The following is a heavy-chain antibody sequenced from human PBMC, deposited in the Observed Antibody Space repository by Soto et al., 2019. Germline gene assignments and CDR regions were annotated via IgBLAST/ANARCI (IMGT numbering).Heavy chain of an antibody. J-gene: IGHJ3*02. D-gene: IGHD3-9*01. V-gene: IGHV3-30*03. CDR3: ARLRYFDLVPAFDI. CDR2: ISYDGSSK. CDR1: GFTFSSYG. Sequence: QVQLVESGGGVVQPGRSLRLSCAASGFTFSSYGMHWVRQAPGKGLEWVAVISYDGSSKYYADSVKGRFTISRDNSKNTLYLQMNSLRAEDTAVYYCARLRYFDLVPAFDIWGQGTMVTVSS.